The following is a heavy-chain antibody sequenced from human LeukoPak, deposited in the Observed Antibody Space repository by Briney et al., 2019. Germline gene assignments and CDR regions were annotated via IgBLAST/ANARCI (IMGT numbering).Heavy chain of an antibody. CDR1: GFTFSSYS. CDR3: ARERDTSMVALDS. D-gene: IGHD5-18*01. V-gene: IGHV3-21*06. Sequence: PGGSLRLSCAASGFTFSSYSLNWVRQAPGKGLEWVSCITSNIYTYYADSVRGRFTISRDNSQNSAYLVMNSLRAEDTAVYYCARERDTSMVALDSWGQGTLVTVSS. CDR2: ITSNIYT. J-gene: IGHJ4*02.